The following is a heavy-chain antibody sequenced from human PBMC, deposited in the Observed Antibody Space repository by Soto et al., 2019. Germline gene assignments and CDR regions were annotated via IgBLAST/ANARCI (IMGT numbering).Heavy chain of an antibody. V-gene: IGHV1-8*01. D-gene: IGHD3-10*01. CDR2: MNPNNGNT. CDR3: ARSPRNYYALGSYSYFRH. Sequence: QVQLVQSGAEVKKPGASVKVSCKASGYTFTSYDISWVRQATGQGLEWMGWMNPNNGNTEYAPKFQGSVTMTMNTSIGTAYMELSSLRSEDTAVYYCARSPRNYYALGSYSYFRHWGQGTLVTVSS. CDR1: GYTFTSYD. J-gene: IGHJ1*01.